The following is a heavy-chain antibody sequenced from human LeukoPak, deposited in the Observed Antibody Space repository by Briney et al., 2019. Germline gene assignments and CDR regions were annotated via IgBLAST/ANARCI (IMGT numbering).Heavy chain of an antibody. CDR1: GLSFSSYS. D-gene: IGHD4-11*01. CDR3: ARGYSSPWDRYFDC. Sequence: PGGSLRLSCAASGLSFSSYSMNWVRQAPGKGLEWVANIKQDGSEKYYVDSVKGRFTISRDNAKNLLNLQMDSLRVEDRAMYYCARGYSSPWDRYFDCWGQGTLVTVSS. CDR2: IKQDGSEK. V-gene: IGHV3-7*01. J-gene: IGHJ4*02.